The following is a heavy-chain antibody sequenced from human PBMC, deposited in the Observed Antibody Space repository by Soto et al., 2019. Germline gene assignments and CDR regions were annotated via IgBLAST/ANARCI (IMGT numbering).Heavy chain of an antibody. D-gene: IGHD3-22*01. CDR2: ISAYNGNT. Sequence: QVQLVQSGAEVKKPGASVKVSCKASGYTFTSYGISWVRQAPGQGLEWMGWISAYNGNTNYAQKLQGRVTMTTDTSTSTAYMELRSLRSDDTAVYYCARDRGNRGEIDYYDSSGLGTYGMDVWGQGTTVTVSS. CDR3: ARDRGNRGEIDYYDSSGLGTYGMDV. CDR1: GYTFTSYG. J-gene: IGHJ6*02. V-gene: IGHV1-18*01.